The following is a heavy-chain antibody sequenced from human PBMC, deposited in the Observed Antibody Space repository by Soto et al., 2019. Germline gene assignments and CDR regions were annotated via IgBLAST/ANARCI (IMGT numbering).Heavy chain of an antibody. D-gene: IGHD3-16*01. J-gene: IGHJ6*03. CDR2: ISYDGSNK. Sequence: VQLVESGGGVVQPGRSLRLSCAASGFTFSSYGMHWVRQAPGKGLEWVAVISYDGSNKYYADSVKGRFTISRDNSRNTLYLQMNSLRAEDTAVYYCAKDLGAVMGYMDVWGKGTTVTVSS. CDR3: AKDLGAVMGYMDV. V-gene: IGHV3-30*18. CDR1: GFTFSSYG.